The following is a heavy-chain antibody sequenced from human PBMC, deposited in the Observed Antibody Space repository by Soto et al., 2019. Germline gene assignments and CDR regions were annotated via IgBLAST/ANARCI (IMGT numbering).Heavy chain of an antibody. D-gene: IGHD4-17*01. CDR2: IYYSGST. CDR1: GGSISSSSYY. J-gene: IGHJ6*03. Sequence: QLQLQESGPGLVKPSETLSLTCTVSGGSISSSSYYWGWIRQPPGKGLEWIGSIYYSGSTYYNPSLKSRVTISVDTSKNQFSLKLSSVTAADTAVYYCARPDLYGDYGGYYYMDVWGKGTTVTVSS. CDR3: ARPDLYGDYGGYYYMDV. V-gene: IGHV4-39*01.